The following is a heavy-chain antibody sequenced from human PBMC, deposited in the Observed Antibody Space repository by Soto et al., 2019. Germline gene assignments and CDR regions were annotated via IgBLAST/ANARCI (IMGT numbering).Heavy chain of an antibody. CDR1: GGSFSGYY. J-gene: IGHJ6*02. CDR3: ARLRLGVGSSWFYYYYGMDV. CDR2: INHSGST. V-gene: IGHV4-34*01. Sequence: PSETLSLTCAVYGGSFSGYYWSWIRQPPGKGLEWIGEINHSGSTNYNPSLKSRVTISVDTSKNQFSLKLSSVTAADTAVYYCARLRLGVGSSWFYYYYGMDVWGQGTTVTVSS. D-gene: IGHD6-13*01.